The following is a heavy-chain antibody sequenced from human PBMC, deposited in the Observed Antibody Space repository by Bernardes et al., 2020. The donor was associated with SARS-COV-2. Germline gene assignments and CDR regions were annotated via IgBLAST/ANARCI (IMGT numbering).Heavy chain of an antibody. CDR1: GFTFSNYN. J-gene: IGHJ2*01. CDR3: ARELNWGDWYVDL. Sequence: GGSLRLSCAASGFTFSNYNMNWVRQAPGKGLAWISYISSSTSTIYYADSVKGRFTISRDIAKNSLYLQMNSLRAEDTAVYYCARELNWGDWYVDLWGRGTLVSVSS. CDR2: ISSSTSTI. V-gene: IGHV3-48*01. D-gene: IGHD7-27*01.